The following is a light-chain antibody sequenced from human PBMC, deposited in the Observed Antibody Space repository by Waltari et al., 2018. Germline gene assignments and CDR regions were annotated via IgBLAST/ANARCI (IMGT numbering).Light chain of an antibody. V-gene: IGLV1-40*01. Sequence: QSVLTQPPSVSGAPGQRVTISCTGSSSNIGAGYDVHWYQQLPGTAPKLLMYDTTNRPSGVPDRFSGSKSGTSASLAITGLQAEDEADYYCQSYDSSLSGVVFGGGTKLTVL. CDR2: DTT. J-gene: IGLJ2*01. CDR1: SSNIGAGYD. CDR3: QSYDSSLSGVV.